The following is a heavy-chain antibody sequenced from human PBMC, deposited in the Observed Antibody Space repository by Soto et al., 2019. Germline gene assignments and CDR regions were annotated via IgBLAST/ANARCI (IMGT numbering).Heavy chain of an antibody. CDR1: GFTFSSYG. J-gene: IGHJ5*02. CDR2: IWYDGSNK. Sequence: GGSLRLSCAASGFTFSSYGMHWVRQAPGKGLEWVAVIWYDGSNKYYADSAKGRFTISRDNSKNTLYLQMNSLRAEDTAVYYCARSYSYGISYNWFDPWGQGTLVTVSS. V-gene: IGHV3-33*01. D-gene: IGHD5-18*01. CDR3: ARSYSYGISYNWFDP.